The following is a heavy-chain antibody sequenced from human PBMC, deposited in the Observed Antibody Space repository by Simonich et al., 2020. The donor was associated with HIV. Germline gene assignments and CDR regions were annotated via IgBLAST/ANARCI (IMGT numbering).Heavy chain of an antibody. D-gene: IGHD5-12*01. Sequence: QVHLQQWGAGLLKPSETLSLTCAVYGGSFSGYYWSWIRQPPGKGLEWIGEINHSGSNDYHPSLKSRVTISVDTSKNQFSLKLSSVTAADTALYYCARRTGYDLDYWGQGTLVTVSS. J-gene: IGHJ4*02. CDR1: GGSFSGYY. CDR2: INHSGSN. V-gene: IGHV4-34*01. CDR3: ARRTGYDLDY.